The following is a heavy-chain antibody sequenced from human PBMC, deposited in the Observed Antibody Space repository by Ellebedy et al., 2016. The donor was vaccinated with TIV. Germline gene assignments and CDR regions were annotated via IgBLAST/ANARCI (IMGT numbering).Heavy chain of an antibody. V-gene: IGHV4-59*04. CDR2: IYDSGYT. CDR3: ARQPPLNVMVRGVLYFDY. J-gene: IGHJ4*02. D-gene: IGHD3-10*01. Sequence: SETLSLTCSVSGGSISTYFWSWIRRPPGKGLEWIGYIYDSGYTYYTPSLKSRVTVSGDTSKNQFSLKLSSVTAADTAVYYCARQPPLNVMVRGVLYFDYWGQGTLVTVSS. CDR1: GGSISTYF.